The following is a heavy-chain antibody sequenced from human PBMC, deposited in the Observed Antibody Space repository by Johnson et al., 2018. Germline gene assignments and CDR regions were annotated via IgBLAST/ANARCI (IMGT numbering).Heavy chain of an antibody. D-gene: IGHD5-18*01. CDR2: FDPEDGET. J-gene: IGHJ6*02. CDR1: GYTLTELS. V-gene: IGHV1-24*01. Sequence: QVQLVESGAEVKKPGASVKVSCKVSGYTLTELSMHWVRQAPGQGLEWMGGFDPEDGETIYAQKFQGRVTMTEDTSTDTAYMELSSLRTEDTAVYYCSKGLVETAMPKYYGMDVWGQGTTVTVSS. CDR3: SKGLVETAMPKYYGMDV.